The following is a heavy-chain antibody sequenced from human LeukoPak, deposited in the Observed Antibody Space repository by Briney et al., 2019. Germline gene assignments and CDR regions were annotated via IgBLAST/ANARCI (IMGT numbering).Heavy chain of an antibody. CDR1: GGTFSSYA. Sequence: SVKVSCKASGGTFSSYAINWVRQAPGQGLEWMGRIIPIFGTANYAQKFQGRVTITADESTSTAYMEPSSLRSEDTAVYYCARGRSSSWYMDVWGKGTTVTISS. CDR2: IIPIFGTA. D-gene: IGHD6-13*01. CDR3: ARGRSSSWYMDV. J-gene: IGHJ6*03. V-gene: IGHV1-69*13.